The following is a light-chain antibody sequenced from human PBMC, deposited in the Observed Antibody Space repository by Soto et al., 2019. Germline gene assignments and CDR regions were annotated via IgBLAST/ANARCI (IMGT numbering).Light chain of an antibody. CDR1: SSDVGGYDH. Sequence: QSALTQPASVSVSPGQSITISCTGTSSDVGGYDHVSWYQQHPGKAPKLIIYEVTVRPSGISRRFSGSKSDNTSSLAVSGLQPEDEADYYCSSYTNKDTLLFGGGTKLTVL. J-gene: IGLJ3*02. CDR2: EVT. V-gene: IGLV2-14*01. CDR3: SSYTNKDTLL.